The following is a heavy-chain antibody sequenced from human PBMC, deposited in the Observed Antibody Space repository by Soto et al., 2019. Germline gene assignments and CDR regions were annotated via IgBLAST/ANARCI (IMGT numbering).Heavy chain of an antibody. CDR1: DGSISSYY. D-gene: IGHD2-2*01. Sequence: PSETLSLTCTVSDGSISSYYWNWIRQPPGKGLEWIGYIYYNGSTNYNPSLKSRVTISVDTSKNQFSLKLSSVTAADTAVYYCARVGSSTSFNFDYWGQGTLVTVSS. CDR3: ARVGSSTSFNFDY. J-gene: IGHJ4*02. V-gene: IGHV4-59*01. CDR2: IYYNGST.